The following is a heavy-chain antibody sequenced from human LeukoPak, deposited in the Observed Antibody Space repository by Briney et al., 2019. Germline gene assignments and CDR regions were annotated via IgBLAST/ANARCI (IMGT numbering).Heavy chain of an antibody. CDR2: ISGSGGST. V-gene: IGHV3-23*01. Sequence: PGGSLRLSCAASGFTFSSYAMSWVRQAPGKGLEWVSAISGSGGSTYYADSVKGRFTISRDNSKNTLYLQMNSLRAEDTAVYYCAKDGRYYDILTGYRSYYFDYWGQGILVTVSS. J-gene: IGHJ4*02. CDR3: AKDGRYYDILTGYRSYYFDY. D-gene: IGHD3-9*01. CDR1: GFTFSSYA.